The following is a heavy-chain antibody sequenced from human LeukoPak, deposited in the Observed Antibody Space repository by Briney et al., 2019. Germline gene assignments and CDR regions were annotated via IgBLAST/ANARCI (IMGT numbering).Heavy chain of an antibody. Sequence: GGSLRLSCAASGFSFSSYAMYWVRQAPGKGLEFVSGISNNGDSTYYANSVKGRFTISRDNSKNTVYLQMGSLRAEDTAVYYCARDRGHIVVVPASNFDYWGQGTLVTVSS. J-gene: IGHJ4*02. V-gene: IGHV3-64*01. CDR1: GFSFSSYA. CDR3: ARDRGHIVVVPASNFDY. CDR2: ISNNGDST. D-gene: IGHD2-2*01.